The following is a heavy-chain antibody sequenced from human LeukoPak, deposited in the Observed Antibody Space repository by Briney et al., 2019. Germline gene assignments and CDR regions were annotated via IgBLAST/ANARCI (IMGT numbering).Heavy chain of an antibody. CDR3: AKEDFSGSLLTLDH. Sequence: PGGSLRLSCAASGFTLRNYDMSWVRQAPVKGLEWVSAISKSGTYYADSVRGRFTISRDNSKNTLYLQMNSLRAEDTAVYYCAKEDFSGSLLTLDHWGQGTLVTVSS. CDR1: GFTLRNYD. J-gene: IGHJ4*02. CDR2: ISKSGT. V-gene: IGHV3-23*01. D-gene: IGHD1-26*01.